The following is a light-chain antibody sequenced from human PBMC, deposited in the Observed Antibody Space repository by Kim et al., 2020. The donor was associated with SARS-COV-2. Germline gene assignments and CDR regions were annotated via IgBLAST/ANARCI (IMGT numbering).Light chain of an antibody. CDR1: NANIGSNV. CDR2: RNN. CDR3: AAWDDSLRTHV. Sequence: SDTIPCSGSNANIGSNVVNWYQQLPGTAPKLLIYRNNERPSGVPDRFSGSKSGTSASLAINGLQSEDEADYYCAAWDDSLRTHVLGDGTKVTVL. V-gene: IGLV1-44*01. J-gene: IGLJ1*01.